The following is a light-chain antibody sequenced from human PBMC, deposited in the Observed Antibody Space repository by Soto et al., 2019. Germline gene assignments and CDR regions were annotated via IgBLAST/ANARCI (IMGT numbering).Light chain of an antibody. V-gene: IGLV2-11*01. Sequence: QSVLTQPRSVSGSPGQSVTISCTGTSSDVGGYNYVSWYQQHPGKAPKLMIYDVSKRPSGVPDRFSGSKSGNTASLTISGLQGEEEADYFCLSYGGSPLVFRRGTKLTVL. CDR3: LSYGGSPLV. CDR1: SSDVGGYNY. CDR2: DVS. J-gene: IGLJ3*02.